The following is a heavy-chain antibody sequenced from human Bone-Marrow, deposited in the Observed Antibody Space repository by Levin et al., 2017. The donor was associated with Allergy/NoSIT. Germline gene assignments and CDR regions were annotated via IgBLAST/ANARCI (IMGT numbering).Heavy chain of an antibody. J-gene: IGHJ3*02. CDR1: GASIGSDSLY. V-gene: IGHV4-61*01. CDR2: VYYTGFT. Sequence: SETLSLTCTVSGASIGSDSLYWSWVRQPPGGGLEWIGYVYYTGFTNYNPSLETRVSLSVVPSKNQFSLEMTSVTAADTAVYYCAKLHEASSSAFDIWGQGTMVTVSS. D-gene: IGHD6-13*01. CDR3: AKLHEASSSAFDI.